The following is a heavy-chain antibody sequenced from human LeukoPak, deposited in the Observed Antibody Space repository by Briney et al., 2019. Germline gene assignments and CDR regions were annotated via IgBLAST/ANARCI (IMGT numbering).Heavy chain of an antibody. J-gene: IGHJ4*02. Sequence: PGGSLRLSCAASGFTFSSYAMSWVRQAPGKGLEWVSAISGSGGSTYYADSVKGRFTISRDNSKNTLYLQMNRLRAEDTAVYYCAKGEQWLGTQPYYFDYWGQGTLVTVSS. CDR3: AKGEQWLGTQPYYFDY. CDR2: ISGSGGST. D-gene: IGHD6-19*01. CDR1: GFTFSSYA. V-gene: IGHV3-23*01.